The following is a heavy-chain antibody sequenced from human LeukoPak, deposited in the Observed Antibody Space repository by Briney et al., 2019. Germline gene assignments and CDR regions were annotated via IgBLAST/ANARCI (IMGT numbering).Heavy chain of an antibody. CDR1: GYTFTSYA. Sequence: SVKVSCKASGYTFTSYAISWVRQAPGQGLEWMGGIIPIFGTANCAQKFQGRVTITADESTSTAYMELSSLRSEDTAVYYCASCSGGSCYPMGIGYWGQGTLVTVSS. V-gene: IGHV1-69*13. CDR3: ASCSGGSCYPMGIGY. J-gene: IGHJ4*02. CDR2: IIPIFGTA. D-gene: IGHD2-15*01.